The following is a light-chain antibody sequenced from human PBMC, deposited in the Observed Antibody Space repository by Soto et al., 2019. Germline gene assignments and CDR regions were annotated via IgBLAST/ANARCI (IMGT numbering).Light chain of an antibody. CDR3: QQYHSYPLT. V-gene: IGKV1-16*02. CDR2: AAA. CDR1: QGISNH. Sequence: DIQMTQSPSSLSASVGDTVTITCRASQGISNHLAWFQHKPGTAPKALIHAAASLQSGVSSKFSGSGFGTDFTLTITSLQPEDSATYYCQQYHSYPLTFAGGTKVEIK. J-gene: IGKJ4*01.